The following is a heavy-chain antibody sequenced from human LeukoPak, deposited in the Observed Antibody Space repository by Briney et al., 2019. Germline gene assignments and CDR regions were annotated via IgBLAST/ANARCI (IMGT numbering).Heavy chain of an antibody. CDR1: GFIFSSYA. J-gene: IGHJ4*02. D-gene: IGHD3-10*01. CDR3: AKAPYGSGSYGDY. V-gene: IGHV3-23*01. CDR2: ISGSGGST. Sequence: GGSLRLSCAASGFIFSSYAMSWVRQAPGKGLEWVSAISGSGGSTYYADSVKGRFTISRDNSKNTLYLQMNSLRAEDTAVYYCAKAPYGSGSYGDYWGQGTLVTVSS.